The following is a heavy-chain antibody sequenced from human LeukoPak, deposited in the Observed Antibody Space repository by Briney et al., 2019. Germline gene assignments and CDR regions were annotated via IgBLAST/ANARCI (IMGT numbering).Heavy chain of an antibody. Sequence: PSETLSLTCTVSGGSISSHYWSWIRQPPGKGLEWIGYIYYSGSTNYNPSLKSRVTISVDTSKNQFSLKLSSVTAADTAVSYCARVLTTGDRDYWGQGTLVTVSS. CDR1: GGSISSHY. CDR2: IYYSGST. V-gene: IGHV4-59*11. J-gene: IGHJ4*02. CDR3: ARVLTTGDRDY. D-gene: IGHD7-27*01.